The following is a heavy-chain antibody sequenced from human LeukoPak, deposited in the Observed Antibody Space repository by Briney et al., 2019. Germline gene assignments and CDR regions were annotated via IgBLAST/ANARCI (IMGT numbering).Heavy chain of an antibody. CDR1: GGSINSYY. V-gene: IGHV4-59*01. CDR3: ARAPLGYYMDV. CDR2: IYYSGST. J-gene: IGHJ6*03. Sequence: PSETLSLTCTLSGGSINSYYWSWIRQPPGKGLEWIGYIYYSGSTNYNPSLKSRVTISVDTSKNQFSLKLTSVTAADTAVYYCARAPLGYYMDVWGKGTTVTVSS.